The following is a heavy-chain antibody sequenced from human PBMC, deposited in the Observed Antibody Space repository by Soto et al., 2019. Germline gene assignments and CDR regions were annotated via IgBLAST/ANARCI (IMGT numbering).Heavy chain of an antibody. J-gene: IGHJ6*02. CDR2: ISAYNGNT. D-gene: IGHD3-3*01. CDR1: GYTFTSYG. V-gene: IGHV1-18*01. CDR3: ASPSYDFWSGYAPTDYGMDV. Sequence: ASVKVSCKASGYTFTSYGISWVRQAPGQGLEWMGWISAYNGNTNYAQKLQGRVTMTTDTSTSTAYMELRSLRSDDTAVYYCASPSYDFWSGYAPTDYGMDVWGQGTTVTVSS.